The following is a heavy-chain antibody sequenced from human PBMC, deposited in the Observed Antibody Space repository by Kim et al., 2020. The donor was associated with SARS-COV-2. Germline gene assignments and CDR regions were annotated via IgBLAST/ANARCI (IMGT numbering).Heavy chain of an antibody. CDR3: ARDSDYYDSSGYYPSLGWFDP. CDR1: GFTFSSYS. V-gene: IGHV3-21*01. CDR2: ISSSSSYI. J-gene: IGHJ5*02. D-gene: IGHD3-22*01. Sequence: GGSLRLSCAASGFTFSSYSMNWVRQAPGKGLEWVSSISSSSSYIYYADSVKGRFTISRDNAKNSLYLQMNSLRAEDTAVYYCARDSDYYDSSGYYPSLGWFDPWGQGTLVTVSS.